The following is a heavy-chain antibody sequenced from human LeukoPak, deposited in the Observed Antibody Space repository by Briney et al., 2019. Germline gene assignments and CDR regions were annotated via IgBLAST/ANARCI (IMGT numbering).Heavy chain of an antibody. D-gene: IGHD5-24*01. Sequence: SETLSLTCAVYGGSFSGYYWNWIRQPPGKGLEWIGEIHPSGSTNYNPSLKSRVTISLDTSKNQFSLKLSSVTAADTAVYYCARGRDEYKGGNYWGQGTLVTVSS. CDR2: IHPSGST. CDR1: GGSFSGYY. CDR3: ARGRDEYKGGNY. J-gene: IGHJ4*02. V-gene: IGHV4-34*01.